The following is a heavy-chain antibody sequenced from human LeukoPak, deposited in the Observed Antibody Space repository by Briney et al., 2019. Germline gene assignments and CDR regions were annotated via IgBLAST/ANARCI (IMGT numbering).Heavy chain of an antibody. CDR3: ATTSTIDAFDI. V-gene: IGHV1-2*02. D-gene: IGHD2-2*01. CDR1: GYTFTGYF. Sequence: ASVKVSCKASGYTFTGYFMHWVRLAPGQGLEWMGWINPNSGGTNYAQKFQGRVTMTRDTSISTAYMELSRLRSDDTAVYYCATTSTIDAFDIWGQGTMVTVSS. J-gene: IGHJ3*02. CDR2: INPNSGGT.